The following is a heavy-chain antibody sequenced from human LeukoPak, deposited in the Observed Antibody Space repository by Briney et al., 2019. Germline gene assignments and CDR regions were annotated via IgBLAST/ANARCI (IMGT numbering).Heavy chain of an antibody. CDR3: TTNGNDY. CDR1: GFTFSNAC. CDR2: MASRTDGGTT. V-gene: IGHV3-15*04. J-gene: IGHJ4*02. Sequence: GGSLRLSCAASGFTFSNACMNWVRQAPGKGLEWVGRMASRTDGGTTEYAAPVKVIFTISRDDSKNTVYLQMNSLKTEDTAVYYCTTNGNDYWSQGTLVTVSS.